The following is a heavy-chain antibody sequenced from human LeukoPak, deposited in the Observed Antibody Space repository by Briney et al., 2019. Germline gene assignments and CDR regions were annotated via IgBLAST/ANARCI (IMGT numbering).Heavy chain of an antibody. CDR1: GFTFSSYA. CDR2: ISGSGGST. Sequence: GGSLRLSCAVSGFTFSSYAMTWVRQAPGKGLEWVSAISGSGGSTYYADSVKGRFTISRDNSKNTLYLQMNSLRAEDTAVYYCAKDRWDIVVVPAADLFDYWGQGTLVTVSS. V-gene: IGHV3-23*01. J-gene: IGHJ4*02. D-gene: IGHD2-2*01. CDR3: AKDRWDIVVVPAADLFDY.